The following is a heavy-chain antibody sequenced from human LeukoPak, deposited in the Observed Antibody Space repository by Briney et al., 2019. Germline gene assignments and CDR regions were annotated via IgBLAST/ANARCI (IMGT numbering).Heavy chain of an antibody. D-gene: IGHD3-22*01. CDR2: IIPIFGTA. Sequence: ASVKVSCKASGCTFSSYAISWVRQAPGQGLEWMGGIIPIFGTANYAQKFQGRVTITADESTSTAYMELSSLRSEDTAVYYCAREMDYDSSGYTLDYWGQGTLVTVSS. J-gene: IGHJ4*02. CDR3: AREMDYDSSGYTLDY. V-gene: IGHV1-69*13. CDR1: GCTFSSYA.